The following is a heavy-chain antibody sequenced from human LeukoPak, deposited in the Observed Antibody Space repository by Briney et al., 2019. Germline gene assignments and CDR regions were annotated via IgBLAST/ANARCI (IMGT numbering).Heavy chain of an antibody. CDR2: IKNKADGGTT. CDR1: GFTFSNAW. V-gene: IGHV3-15*01. Sequence: GGSLTLSCAASGFTFSNAWMRWVRQAPGKGLEWVGRIKNKADGGTTDYAAPVKGRFTISRDDSKNTLYLQMNSLKTEDTALYYCTAYYYGSGSNYNDYWGQGTLVTVSS. J-gene: IGHJ4*02. CDR3: TAYYYGSGSNYNDY. D-gene: IGHD3-10*01.